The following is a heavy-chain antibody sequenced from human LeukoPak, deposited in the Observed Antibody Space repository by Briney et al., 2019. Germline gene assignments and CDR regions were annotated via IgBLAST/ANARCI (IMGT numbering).Heavy chain of an antibody. CDR3: ARHPIAGGAAYNWFHP. V-gene: IGHV4-34*01. CDR1: GGSFSGYY. D-gene: IGHD6-13*01. Sequence: SETLSLTCAVYGGSFSGYYWSWIRQPPGKGLEWIGEINHSGSTNYNPSLKSRVTISADTSIHTAYLQWISLKDSDTAMYYCARHPIAGGAAYNWFHPWGQGTLVTVS. J-gene: IGHJ5*02. CDR2: INHSGST.